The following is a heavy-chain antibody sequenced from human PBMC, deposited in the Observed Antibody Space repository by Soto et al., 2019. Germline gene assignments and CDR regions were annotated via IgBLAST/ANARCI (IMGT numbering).Heavy chain of an antibody. CDR1: GGSINSAGHS. Sequence: SETLSLTCTVSGGSINSAGHSWGWVRQSPGKGLEWIGYSYHSGSSYYNPSLQSRVTISVDRSKAQFYLTLTSVTAADTAIYYCARDDREHTKSPAPDHWGQGTLVTVSS. CDR2: SYHSGSS. V-gene: IGHV4-30-2*06. D-gene: IGHD1-26*01. J-gene: IGHJ4*02. CDR3: ARDDREHTKSPAPDH.